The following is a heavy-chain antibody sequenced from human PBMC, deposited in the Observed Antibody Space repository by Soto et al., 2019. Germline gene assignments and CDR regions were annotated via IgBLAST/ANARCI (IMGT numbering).Heavy chain of an antibody. CDR1: GGSISSGGYY. D-gene: IGHD5-12*01. CDR3: AVNVEMATINWFDP. V-gene: IGHV4-31*03. Sequence: PSETLSLTCTVSGGSISSGGYYWSWIRQHPGKGLEWIGYIYYSGSTYYNPSLKSRVTISVDTSKNQFSLKLSSVTAADTAVYYCAVNVEMATINWFDPWGQGTPVTVSS. CDR2: IYYSGST. J-gene: IGHJ5*02.